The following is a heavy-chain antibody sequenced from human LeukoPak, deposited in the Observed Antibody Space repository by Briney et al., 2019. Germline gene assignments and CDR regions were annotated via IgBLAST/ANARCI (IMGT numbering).Heavy chain of an antibody. Sequence: GGSLRLSCTASGFTFGTYWMSWVRHPPGKGLEWVAKTNQDGTEKYYVDSVKGRFTISRDNAKNSLYLQMNSLRVEDTATYYCAKVAHYYYGSESYYFFEHWGQGTPVTASS. V-gene: IGHV3-7*01. CDR1: GFTFGTYW. CDR3: AKVAHYYYGSESYYFFEH. D-gene: IGHD3-10*01. CDR2: TNQDGTEK. J-gene: IGHJ4*02.